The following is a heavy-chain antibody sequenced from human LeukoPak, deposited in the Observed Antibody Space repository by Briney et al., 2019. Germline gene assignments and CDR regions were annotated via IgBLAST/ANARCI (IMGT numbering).Heavy chain of an antibody. J-gene: IGHJ4*02. CDR3: AREGRSATDGY. V-gene: IGHV4-34*01. Sequence: SETLSLTCAVYGGSFSGYYWSWIRQPPGKGLEWIGEINHSGSTNYNPSLQSRVTMSVDSSKNQFSLKLSSMTAADTAVYYCAREGRSATDGYWGQGTLVTVSS. CDR2: INHSGST. CDR1: GGSFSGYY.